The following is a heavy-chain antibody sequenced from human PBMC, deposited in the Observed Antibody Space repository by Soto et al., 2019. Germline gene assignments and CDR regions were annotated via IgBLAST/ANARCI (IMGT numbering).Heavy chain of an antibody. CDR3: ARGRSGYDYSPYGY. D-gene: IGHD5-12*01. Sequence: GGSLRLSCAASGFTFDDYAMHWVRQAPGKGLEWVSGISWNSGSIGYADSVKGRFTISRDNAKNSLYLQMNSLRAEDTAVYYCARGRSGYDYSPYGYWGQGTLVTVSS. CDR2: ISWNSGSI. J-gene: IGHJ4*02. V-gene: IGHV3-9*01. CDR1: GFTFDDYA.